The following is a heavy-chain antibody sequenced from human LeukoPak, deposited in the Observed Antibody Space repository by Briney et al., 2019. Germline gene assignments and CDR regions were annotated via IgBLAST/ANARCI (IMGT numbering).Heavy chain of an antibody. V-gene: IGHV4-61*02. CDR1: GGSISSGSYY. D-gene: IGHD3-10*01. CDR3: ARGHRVRKSSGSYGRSNWFDP. Sequence: PSETLSLTCTVSGGSISSGSYYWSWIRQPAGKGLEWIGRIYTSGSTNYNPSLKSRVTISVDTSKNQFSLRLSSVTAADTAVYYCARGHRVRKSSGSYGRSNWFDPWGQGTLVTVSS. CDR2: IYTSGST. J-gene: IGHJ5*02.